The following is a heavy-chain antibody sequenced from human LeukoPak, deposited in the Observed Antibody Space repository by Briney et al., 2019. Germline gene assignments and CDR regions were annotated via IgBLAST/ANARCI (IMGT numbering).Heavy chain of an antibody. CDR3: AKDTKTTAPFWFDY. CDR1: GFTFSDYS. J-gene: IGHJ4*02. Sequence: PGGSLRLSCAASGFTFSDYSMNWVRQAPGKGLEWISYIGIDSGNTNYADSVKGRFTISRDNSKNTLYLQMNSLRAEDTAIYYCAKDTKTTAPFWFDYWGQGTPVTVSS. CDR2: IGIDSGNT. V-gene: IGHV3-48*01. D-gene: IGHD4-11*01.